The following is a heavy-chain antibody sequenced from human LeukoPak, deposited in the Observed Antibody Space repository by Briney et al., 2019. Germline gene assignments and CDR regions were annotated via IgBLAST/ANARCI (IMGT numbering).Heavy chain of an antibody. V-gene: IGHV4-59*08. D-gene: IGHD1-26*01. CDR2: IYYSGST. Sequence: SETLSLTCTVSGGSISSYYWSWIRQTPGKGLEWIGYIYYSGSTNYNPSLKSRVTISVDTSKNQFSLKLSSVTAADTAVYYCARRVIVGATRGAFDIWGQGTMVTVSS. CDR1: GGSISSYY. CDR3: ARRVIVGATRGAFDI. J-gene: IGHJ3*02.